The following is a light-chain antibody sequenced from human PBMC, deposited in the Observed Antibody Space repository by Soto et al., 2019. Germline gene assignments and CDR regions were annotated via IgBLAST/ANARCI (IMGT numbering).Light chain of an antibody. Sequence: EIVLTQSPGTQSLSPGERATLSCRASQSVSSTYVAWYQQKPGQAPRLIIYGASSRATGIPDRFSGSGSGTDFTLSISRLEHEDVAVYYCQQYDSSLYTFGQGTKLEIK. CDR1: QSVSSTY. J-gene: IGKJ2*01. CDR2: GAS. V-gene: IGKV3-20*01. CDR3: QQYDSSLYT.